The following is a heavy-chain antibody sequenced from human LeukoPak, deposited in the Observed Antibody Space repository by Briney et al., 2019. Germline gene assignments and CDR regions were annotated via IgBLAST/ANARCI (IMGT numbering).Heavy chain of an antibody. D-gene: IGHD3-3*02. J-gene: IGHJ4*02. V-gene: IGHV1-69*13. Sequence: ASVKVSCKASGGTFSSYAISWVRQAPGQGLEWMGGIIPIFGTANYAQKFQGRVTITADESTSTAYMDLNNLRSEDTAVYYCATGIYGPYETAFDYWGQGTLVTVSS. CDR2: IIPIFGTA. CDR3: ATGIYGPYETAFDY. CDR1: GGTFSSYA.